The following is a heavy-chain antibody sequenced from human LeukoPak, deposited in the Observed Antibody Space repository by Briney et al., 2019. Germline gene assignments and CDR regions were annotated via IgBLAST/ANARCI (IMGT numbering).Heavy chain of an antibody. D-gene: IGHD1-1*01. CDR3: AGASGTTGTYYFDY. CDR2: IYYSGST. V-gene: IGHV4-30-4*01. J-gene: IGHJ4*02. Sequence: SETLSLTCTVSGGSISSGDYHWSWIRQPPGKGLEWIGYIYYSGSTYYNPSLKSRVTISVDTSKNQFSLKLSSVTAADTAVYYCAGASGTTGTYYFDYWGQGTLVTVSS. CDR1: GGSISSGDYH.